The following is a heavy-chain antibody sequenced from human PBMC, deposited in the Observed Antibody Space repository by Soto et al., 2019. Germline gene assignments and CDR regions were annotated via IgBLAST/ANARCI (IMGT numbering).Heavy chain of an antibody. CDR3: ARDVGVGSNGPGIQGMDV. J-gene: IGHJ6*02. V-gene: IGHV1-18*01. CDR1: GYTFTTYG. D-gene: IGHD3-10*01. Sequence: QAQVLQSGAEVKKPGASVKVSCKASGYTFTTYGVSWVSQAPGQGLEWMGWMSTHTGNTLYAQKFQGRVTVTTDTSSSTAYMELRSLRSDATAVYYCARDVGVGSNGPGIQGMDVWGQGTTVTVSS. CDR2: MSTHTGNT.